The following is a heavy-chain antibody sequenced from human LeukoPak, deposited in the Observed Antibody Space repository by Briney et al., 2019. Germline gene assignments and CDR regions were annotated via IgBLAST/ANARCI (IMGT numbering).Heavy chain of an antibody. D-gene: IGHD2-2*01. J-gene: IGHJ4*02. Sequence: ASVKASCKASGYTFTAYYMHWVRQAPGQGLEWMGWINPNSGGTNYAQKFQGRVTMTRDTSISTAYMELSRLRSDDTAVYYCAGEGGDGSSTSCYGGYWGQGTLVTVSS. CDR1: GYTFTAYY. CDR3: AGEGGDGSSTSCYGGY. V-gene: IGHV1-2*02. CDR2: INPNSGGT.